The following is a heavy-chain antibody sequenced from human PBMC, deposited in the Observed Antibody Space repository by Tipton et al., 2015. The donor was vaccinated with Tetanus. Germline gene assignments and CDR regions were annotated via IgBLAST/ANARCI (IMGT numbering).Heavy chain of an antibody. J-gene: IGHJ3*02. CDR3: ATEIFPLRFLEWPYESFDI. CDR1: DFIFSSAW. CDR2: IKSKSDGETT. V-gene: IGHV3-15*07. Sequence: SLRLSCTASDFIFSSAWMNWVRQAPGKGPEWVGRIKSKSDGETTDYAPLVKGRFIISRDDAKNMLYLQMSSLKTEDTAVYYCATEIFPLRFLEWPYESFDIWGHGTVVTVSS. D-gene: IGHD3-3*01.